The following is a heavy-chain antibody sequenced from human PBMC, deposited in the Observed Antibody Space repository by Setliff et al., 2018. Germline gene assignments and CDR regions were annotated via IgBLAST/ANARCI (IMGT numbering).Heavy chain of an antibody. CDR3: TVAPGYCSGGSCSYYYYYGMDV. J-gene: IGHJ6*02. V-gene: IGHV3-72*01. CDR2: TRNKANSYTT. D-gene: IGHD2-15*01. CDR1: GFTFSDHY. Sequence: GGSLRLSCAASGFTFSDHYMDWVRQAPGKGLEWVGRTRNKANSYTTEYAASVKGRFTISRDDSKNSLYLQMNSLKTEDTAVYYCTVAPGYCSGGSCSYYYYYGMDVWGQGTTVTVSS.